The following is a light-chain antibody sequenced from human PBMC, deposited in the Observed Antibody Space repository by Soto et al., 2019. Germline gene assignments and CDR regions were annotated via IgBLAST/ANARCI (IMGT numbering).Light chain of an antibody. CDR3: GSWDSSLSAYV. V-gene: IGLV1-51*01. CDR1: SSNIGGNS. Sequence: QSVLTQPPSVSAAPGQKVTISCSGSSSNIGGNSVSWYQQLPGTAPKLLIYDDNKRPSGIPDRFSGSKSGTSATLGITGFQTGNEADYYCGSWDSSLSAYVFGTGTKVT. CDR2: DDN. J-gene: IGLJ1*01.